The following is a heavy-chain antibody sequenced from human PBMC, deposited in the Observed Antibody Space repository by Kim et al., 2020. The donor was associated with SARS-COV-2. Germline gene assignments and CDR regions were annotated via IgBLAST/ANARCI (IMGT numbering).Heavy chain of an antibody. Sequence: SETLSLTCTVSGGSISSYYWSWIRQPPGKGLEWIGYIYYSGSTSYNPSLKNRVTISVDTSKNQFSLKLRSVTAADTAVYYCARDRTPKRVMGSPDAFDIWGQGTLVSVSS. CDR1: GGSISSYY. V-gene: IGHV4-59*01. D-gene: IGHD3-16*01. CDR2: IYYSGST. J-gene: IGHJ3*02. CDR3: ARDRTPKRVMGSPDAFDI.